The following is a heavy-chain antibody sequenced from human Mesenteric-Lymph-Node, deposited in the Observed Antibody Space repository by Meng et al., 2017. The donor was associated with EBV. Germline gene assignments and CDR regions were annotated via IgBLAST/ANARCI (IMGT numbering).Heavy chain of an antibody. Sequence: QVQRMVSGGERVNSGGPLRLSWAASGFKFQYFYRWWIRQAPGKGLEWVSCISGSCSTTVYAESVKGQFTISRDNAKKSLYLEMSSLRAEDTAIYYCARERVAVNWFDSWGQGTLVTVSS. CDR3: ARERVAVNWFDS. D-gene: IGHD6-19*01. V-gene: IGHV3-11*01. CDR2: ISGSCSTT. CDR1: GFKFQYFY. J-gene: IGHJ5*01.